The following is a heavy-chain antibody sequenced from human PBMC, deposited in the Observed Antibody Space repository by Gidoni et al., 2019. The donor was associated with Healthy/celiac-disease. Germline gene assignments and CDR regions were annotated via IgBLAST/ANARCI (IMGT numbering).Heavy chain of an antibody. D-gene: IGHD3-3*02. CDR1: GFTFRSYG. J-gene: IGHJ3*02. CDR3: AKVISSPIPGGAFDI. Sequence: QVQLVESGGGVVQPGRSLRLSCAASGFTFRSYGMHWVRQAPGKGLEWVAGIAYDGSNKYYADSVKGRFTISRDNSKNTLYLQMNSLRAEDTAVYYCAKVISSPIPGGAFDIWGQGTMVTVSS. CDR2: IAYDGSNK. V-gene: IGHV3-30*18.